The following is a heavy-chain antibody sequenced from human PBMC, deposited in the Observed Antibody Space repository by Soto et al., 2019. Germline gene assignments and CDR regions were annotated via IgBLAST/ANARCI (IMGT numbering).Heavy chain of an antibody. CDR1: GFTFSSYA. D-gene: IGHD2-15*01. CDR3: AKNVGYCSGGKCYSGWFDP. CDR2: ISYDGSNN. Sequence: VQLVESGGGLVQPGRSLRLSCEASGFTFSSYAMHWARQAPGKGPEWVAVISYDGSNNYYGDSVKGRFIISRDNSKNMLYLQMNSLRVEDTAVYYCAKNVGYCSGGKCYSGWFDPWGQGTLVIVSS. J-gene: IGHJ5*02. V-gene: IGHV3-30*18.